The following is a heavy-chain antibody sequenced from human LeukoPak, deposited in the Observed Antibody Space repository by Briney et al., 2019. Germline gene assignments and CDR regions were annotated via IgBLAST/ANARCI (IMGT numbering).Heavy chain of an antibody. CDR2: IYSGGST. Sequence: GGSLRLSCAASGFTVSSNDISWVRQAPGKGLEWVSIIYSGGSTYYADSVKGRFTISRDNSKNTLYLQMNSLRAEDTAVYYCARESSGYFDYWGQGTLVTVSS. CDR1: GFTVSSND. V-gene: IGHV3-53*01. D-gene: IGHD3-22*01. J-gene: IGHJ4*02. CDR3: ARESSGYFDY.